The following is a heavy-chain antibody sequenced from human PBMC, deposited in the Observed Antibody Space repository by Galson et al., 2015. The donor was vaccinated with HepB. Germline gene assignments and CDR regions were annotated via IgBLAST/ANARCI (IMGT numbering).Heavy chain of an antibody. D-gene: IGHD1-26*01. CDR1: GYTFTSYG. Sequence: SVKVSCKASGYTFTSYGISWVRQAPGQGLEWMGWISAYNGNTNYAQKLQGRVTMTTDTSTSTAYMELSSLRSEDTAVYYCARDYSGSYCWFDPWGQGTLVTVSS. J-gene: IGHJ5*02. CDR2: ISAYNGNT. V-gene: IGHV1-18*04. CDR3: ARDYSGSYCWFDP.